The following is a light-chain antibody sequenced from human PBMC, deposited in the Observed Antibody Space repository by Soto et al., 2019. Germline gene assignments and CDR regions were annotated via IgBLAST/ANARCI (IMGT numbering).Light chain of an antibody. CDR3: QTWGTGTVV. CDR1: SGHSSYA. Sequence: QPVLTQSPSASASLGASVKLTCTLSSGHSSYAIAWHQQQPEKGPRYLMKLNSDGSHSKGDGIPDRFSGSSSGAERYHTISSLQSEDEADYYCQTWGTGTVVFGGGTKLTVL. V-gene: IGLV4-69*01. CDR2: LNSDGSH. J-gene: IGLJ2*01.